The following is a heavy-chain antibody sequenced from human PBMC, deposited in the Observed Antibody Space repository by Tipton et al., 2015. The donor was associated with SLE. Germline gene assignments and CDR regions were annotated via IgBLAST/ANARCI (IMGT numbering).Heavy chain of an antibody. CDR1: GGSVSSNSYY. J-gene: IGHJ4*02. V-gene: IGHV4-39*07. CDR3: ARDEYRYDTTGYHLLGHFDF. CDR2: VYYTGNT. Sequence: TLSLTCTVSGGSVSSNSYYWGWIRQPPGKGLEWVGTVYYTGNTFYNPSLKSRVTISVDTSKNQFSLNLSPVTAADTAVYYCARDEYRYDTTGYHLLGHFDFWGQGTLVTVSS. D-gene: IGHD3-22*01.